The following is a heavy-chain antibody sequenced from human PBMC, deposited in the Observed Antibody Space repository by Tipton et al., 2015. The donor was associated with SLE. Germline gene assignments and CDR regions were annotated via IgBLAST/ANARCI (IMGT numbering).Heavy chain of an antibody. CDR1: GYTFTSYY. Sequence: QLVQSGAEVKKPGATVKVSCKASGYTFTSYYMHWVRQAPGQGLEWMGIINPSGGSTSYAQKFQGRVTMTRDTSTSTVYMELSSLRSEDTAVYYCARDLWQQLVDYWGQGTLVTVSS. CDR3: ARDLWQQLVDY. D-gene: IGHD6-13*01. J-gene: IGHJ4*02. CDR2: INPSGGST. V-gene: IGHV1-46*01.